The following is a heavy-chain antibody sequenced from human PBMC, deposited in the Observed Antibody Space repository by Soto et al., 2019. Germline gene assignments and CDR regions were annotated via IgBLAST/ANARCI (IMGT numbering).Heavy chain of an antibody. Sequence: PGGSLRLSCAASGFTFSSYAMHWVRQAPGKGLEWVAVISYDGSNKYYADSVKGRFTISRDNSKNTLYLQMNSLRAEDTAVYYCARDGEYSSSWGEIQFDPWGQGTLVTVSS. CDR2: ISYDGSNK. V-gene: IGHV3-30-3*01. D-gene: IGHD6-6*01. CDR1: GFTFSSYA. J-gene: IGHJ5*02. CDR3: ARDGEYSSSWGEIQFDP.